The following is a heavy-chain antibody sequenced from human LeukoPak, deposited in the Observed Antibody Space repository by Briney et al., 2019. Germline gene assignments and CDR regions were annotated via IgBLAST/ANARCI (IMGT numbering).Heavy chain of an antibody. V-gene: IGHV3-30*02. CDR2: IQFDGSDK. Sequence: GGSLRLSCAASGFIFSTYGMHWVRQAPGKGLEWVAFIQFDGSDKYYADSVKGRFTISRDNSKNTLYLQTNSLRPEDTSVYYCAKDQQLQPFHYWGQGTLVTVSS. D-gene: IGHD2-2*01. CDR1: GFIFSTYG. CDR3: AKDQQLQPFHY. J-gene: IGHJ4*02.